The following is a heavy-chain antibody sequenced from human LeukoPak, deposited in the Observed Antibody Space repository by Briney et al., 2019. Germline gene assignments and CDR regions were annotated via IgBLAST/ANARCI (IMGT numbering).Heavy chain of an antibody. Sequence: GASVKASCKASGYTFTSNAMHWVRQAPGQRLEWMGWINAGNGNTKYSQKFQGRVTITRDTSATTAYMELSSLRSEDTAVYYCARGYSSSWYPISYGMDVWGQGTTVTVSS. CDR2: INAGNGNT. V-gene: IGHV1-3*01. J-gene: IGHJ6*02. CDR3: ARGYSSSWYPISYGMDV. CDR1: GYTFTSNA. D-gene: IGHD6-13*01.